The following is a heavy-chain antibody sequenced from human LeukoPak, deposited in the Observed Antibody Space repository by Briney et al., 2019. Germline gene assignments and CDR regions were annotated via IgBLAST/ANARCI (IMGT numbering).Heavy chain of an antibody. J-gene: IGHJ4*02. CDR1: GFTFSTHS. Sequence: GGSLRLSCAASGFTFSTHSMSWVRQSPGKGLEWVSSISSGSSHIYYADSMKGRFTISRDNAKNSLFLQMNSLRAEDTAIYYCAREFRTQLDGYSPPYHFDYWGQGALVTVSS. CDR3: AREFRTQLDGYSPPYHFDY. CDR2: ISSGSSHI. V-gene: IGHV3-21*01. D-gene: IGHD5-24*01.